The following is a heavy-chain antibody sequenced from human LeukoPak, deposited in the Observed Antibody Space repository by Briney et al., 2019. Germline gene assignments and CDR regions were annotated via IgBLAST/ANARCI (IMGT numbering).Heavy chain of an antibody. Sequence: SETLSLTCTVSGLSISSYYWSWIRQPPGKGLEWIGYIYYSGSANYNPSLKNRVTISVDTSKNQFSLKLSSVTAAGTAIYYCARGPYYYDSSGYYRLKYYFDYWGQGNLVTVSS. D-gene: IGHD3-22*01. CDR3: ARGPYYYDSSGYYRLKYYFDY. V-gene: IGHV4-59*01. CDR1: GLSISSYY. J-gene: IGHJ4*02. CDR2: IYYSGSA.